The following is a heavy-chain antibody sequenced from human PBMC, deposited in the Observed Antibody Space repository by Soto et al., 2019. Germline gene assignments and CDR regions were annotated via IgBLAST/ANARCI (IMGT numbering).Heavy chain of an antibody. Sequence: QVQVVESGGGVVQPGRSLRLSCVGSGFAFSNFGMHWVRQAPGKGLEWVAVIWHNGNNKDYADYAKGRFTISRDNSKNILYLEMNSLRVEDTDVYYCARDPGQDEAMDYWGQGTLVTVSS. J-gene: IGHJ4*02. CDR2: IWHNGNNK. CDR3: ARDPGQDEAMDY. V-gene: IGHV3-33*01. CDR1: GFAFSNFG.